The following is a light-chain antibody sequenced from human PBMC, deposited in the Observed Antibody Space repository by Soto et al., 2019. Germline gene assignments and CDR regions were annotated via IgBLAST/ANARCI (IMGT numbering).Light chain of an antibody. CDR1: QNVSSSY. J-gene: IGKJ5*01. V-gene: IGKV3-20*01. CDR3: QQYGSLIT. Sequence: EIVLTQSPGTLSLSPGERATLSCRASQNVSSSYLAWYQQKPGQAPRLLIYGASSRATGIPDRFSGSGSGTDFTLTISRLEPEDFAVYYCQQYGSLITFGQGTRLEIK. CDR2: GAS.